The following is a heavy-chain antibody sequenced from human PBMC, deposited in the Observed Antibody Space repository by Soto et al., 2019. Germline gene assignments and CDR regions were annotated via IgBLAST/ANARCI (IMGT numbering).Heavy chain of an antibody. D-gene: IGHD3-10*01. CDR1: GYSISSGYY. V-gene: IGHV4-38-2*01. CDR2: IYHSGST. J-gene: IGHJ5*02. Sequence: SETLSLTCAVYGYSISSGYYWGWIRQPPGKGLEWIGSIYHSGSTYYNPSPKSRVTISVDTSKNQFSLKLSSVTAADTAVYYCAEGNTGTKGWFDPWGQGTLVTVSS. CDR3: AEGNTGTKGWFDP.